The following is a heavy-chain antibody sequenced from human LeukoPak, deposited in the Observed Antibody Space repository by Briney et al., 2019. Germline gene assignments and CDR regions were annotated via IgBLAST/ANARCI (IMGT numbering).Heavy chain of an antibody. CDR1: GFTFSSYT. V-gene: IGHV3-21*01. CDR3: ARDFEEPDY. Sequence: GGSLRLSCAASGFTFSSYTMNWVRQAPGKGLEWVSSISSSSNYIYYADSVKGRFTSSRDNAKNSLYLQMNSLRAEDTAAYYCARDFEEPDYWGQGTLVIVSS. J-gene: IGHJ4*02. CDR2: ISSSSNYI. D-gene: IGHD1-14*01.